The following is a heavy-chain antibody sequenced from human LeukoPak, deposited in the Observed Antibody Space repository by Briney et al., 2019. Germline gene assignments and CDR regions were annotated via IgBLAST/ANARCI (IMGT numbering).Heavy chain of an antibody. CDR2: INPSAGST. Sequence: ASVKVSCKASGYTFTSYYMHWVRQAPGQGLEWMGIINPSAGSTSYAQKFQGRVTMTRDTFTSTVYMELSSLRSEDTAVYYCARAGGYIYGHWYFDLWGRGTLVAVFS. D-gene: IGHD5-18*01. J-gene: IGHJ2*01. CDR3: ARAGGYIYGHWYFDL. V-gene: IGHV1-46*01. CDR1: GYTFTSYY.